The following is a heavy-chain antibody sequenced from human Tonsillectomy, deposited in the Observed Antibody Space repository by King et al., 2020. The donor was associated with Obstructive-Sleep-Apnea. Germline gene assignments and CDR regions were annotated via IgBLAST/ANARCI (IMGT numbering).Heavy chain of an antibody. CDR1: GFTFSNYA. V-gene: IGHV3-30*04. D-gene: IGHD1-26*01. CDR3: ARDRISGGYSVRGMDV. J-gene: IGHJ6*02. CDR2: ISYDGGNK. Sequence: VQLVESGGGVVQPGRSLRLSCAASGFTFSNYAMHWVRQAPGKGLEWVAVISYDGGNKFYADSVKGRFHIPRDNSKNTLWLQMDSLRAEYTAVYYCARDRISGGYSVRGMDVWGQGTTVTVSS.